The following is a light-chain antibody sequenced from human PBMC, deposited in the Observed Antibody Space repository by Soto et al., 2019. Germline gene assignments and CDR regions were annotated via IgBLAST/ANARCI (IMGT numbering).Light chain of an antibody. V-gene: IGKV1-5*03. CDR1: QSISSW. CDR3: QQYDSPPPT. Sequence: DLQMTQSPSTPSSSVGDRITITCRASQSISSWLAWYQQKPGKAPKLLIYKASTLKSGASSRFSGSRSGTEFALTISSLQPDDSATYYCQQYDSPPPTFGQGTKVDIK. J-gene: IGKJ1*01. CDR2: KAS.